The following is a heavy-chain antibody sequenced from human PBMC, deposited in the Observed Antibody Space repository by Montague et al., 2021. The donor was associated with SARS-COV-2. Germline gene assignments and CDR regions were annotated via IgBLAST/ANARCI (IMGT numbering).Heavy chain of an antibody. Sequence: SETLSLTCTVSGGSISSSSYYWGWIRQPPGKGLEWIGSIYYSGSTYYNPSLKSRVTISVDTSKNQFSLKLSSVTAADTAVYYCARHPSITIFGVVITPSWFDPRGQGTLVTLSS. J-gene: IGHJ5*01. D-gene: IGHD3-3*01. V-gene: IGHV4-39*01. CDR3: ARHPSITIFGVVITPSWFDP. CDR2: IYYSGST. CDR1: GGSISSSSYY.